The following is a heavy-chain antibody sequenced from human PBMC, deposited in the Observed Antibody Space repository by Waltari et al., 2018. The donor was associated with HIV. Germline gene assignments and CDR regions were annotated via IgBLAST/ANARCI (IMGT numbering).Heavy chain of an antibody. CDR3: ARDRFQQQLVQGA. Sequence: QVQLVQSGAEVKKPGASVKVSCKASGYTFTGYYMHWVRQAPGQGLEWMGWINPNRGCTNYAQKFQGRVTMTRDTSISTSYMELSRLRSDDTAVYYCARDRFQQQLVQGAWGQGTLVTVSS. CDR2: INPNRGCT. V-gene: IGHV1-2*02. D-gene: IGHD6-13*01. CDR1: GYTFTGYY. J-gene: IGHJ5*02.